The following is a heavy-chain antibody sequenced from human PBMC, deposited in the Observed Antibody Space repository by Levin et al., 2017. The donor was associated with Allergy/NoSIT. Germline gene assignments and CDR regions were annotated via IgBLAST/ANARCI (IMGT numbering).Heavy chain of an antibody. CDR3: AKDKDSGYDTTPFDY. CDR1: GFTFSSYA. CDR2: ISGSGGST. Sequence: GGSLRLSCAASGFTFSSYAMSWVRQAPGKGLEWVSAISGSGGSTYYADSVKGRFTISRDNSKNTLYLQMNSLRAEDTAVYYCAKDKDSGYDTTPFDYWGQGTLVTVSS. D-gene: IGHD5-12*01. V-gene: IGHV3-23*01. J-gene: IGHJ4*02.